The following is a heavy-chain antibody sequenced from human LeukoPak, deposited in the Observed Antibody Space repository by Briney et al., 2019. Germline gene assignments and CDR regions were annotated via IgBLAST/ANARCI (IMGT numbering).Heavy chain of an antibody. Sequence: GGSLRLSCAASGFTVSSNYMSWVRQAPGKGLEWVSVIYSGGSTYYADSVKGRFTISRDSSKNTLYLQMNSLRAEDTAVYYCARDSGWEVVPALDYWGQGTLVTVSS. CDR3: ARDSGWEVVPALDY. CDR2: IYSGGST. V-gene: IGHV3-53*01. CDR1: GFTVSSNY. D-gene: IGHD2-2*01. J-gene: IGHJ4*02.